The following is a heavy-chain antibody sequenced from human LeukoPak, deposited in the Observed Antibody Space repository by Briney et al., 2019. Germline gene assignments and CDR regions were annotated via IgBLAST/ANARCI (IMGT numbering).Heavy chain of an antibody. V-gene: IGHV3-30*02. CDR3: AKVGFGWYQIDY. CDR2: IRYDGTSQ. D-gene: IGHD6-19*01. Sequence: GGSLRLSCATSGFTLSIYGMHWVRQAPGKGLEWVAFIRYDGTSQYYTDSVKGRFAISRDNSMNTMYLQMNSLRVEDTAVYYCAKVGFGWYQIDYWGQGTLVTVSS. CDR1: GFTLSIYG. J-gene: IGHJ4*02.